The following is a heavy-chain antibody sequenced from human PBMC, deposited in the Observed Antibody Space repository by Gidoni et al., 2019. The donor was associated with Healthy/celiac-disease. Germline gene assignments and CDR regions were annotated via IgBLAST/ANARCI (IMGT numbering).Heavy chain of an antibody. CDR1: GVTYGSGS. CDR3: ARDKEQWLVRYYYYGMDV. D-gene: IGHD6-19*01. CDR2: ILSSSSYI. J-gene: IGHJ6*02. Sequence: EVRLVEPGGGVVKPGGSRRLCCAAPGVTYGSGSLNWVRQAPGKGLDCGSAILSSSSYIYYADSLKGRFTISRDNAKPSLSLQMHRLRAEDTAVYYCARDKEQWLVRYYYYGMDVWGQGTTVTVSS. V-gene: IGHV3-21*01.